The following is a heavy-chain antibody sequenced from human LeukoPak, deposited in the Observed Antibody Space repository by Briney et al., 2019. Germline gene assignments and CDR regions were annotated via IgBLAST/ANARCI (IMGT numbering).Heavy chain of an antibody. J-gene: IGHJ4*02. D-gene: IGHD5-18*01. Sequence: PSETLSLTCTVSGGSISSSYYYWGWIRQPPGKGLEWIGSIYYSGSTYYNPSLKSRVTISVDTSKNQFSLKLSSVTAADTAVYYCARRYSYGSLRDFDYWGQGTLVTVSS. CDR1: GGSISSSYYY. V-gene: IGHV4-39*01. CDR3: ARRYSYGSLRDFDY. CDR2: IYYSGST.